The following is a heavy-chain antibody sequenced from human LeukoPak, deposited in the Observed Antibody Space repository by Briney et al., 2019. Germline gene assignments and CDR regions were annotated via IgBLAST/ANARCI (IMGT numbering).Heavy chain of an antibody. CDR1: GYTFTSYG. V-gene: IGHV1-18*01. J-gene: IGHJ4*02. CDR3: ARDPTLFLEWLLWSPLDY. D-gene: IGHD3-3*01. Sequence: GASVKVSCKASGYTFTSYGISWVRQAPGQGLEWMGWISAYNGNTNYAQKLQGRVTMTTDTSTSTAYMELRSLRSDDTAVYYCARDPTLFLEWLLWSPLDYWGQGTRVTVSS. CDR2: ISAYNGNT.